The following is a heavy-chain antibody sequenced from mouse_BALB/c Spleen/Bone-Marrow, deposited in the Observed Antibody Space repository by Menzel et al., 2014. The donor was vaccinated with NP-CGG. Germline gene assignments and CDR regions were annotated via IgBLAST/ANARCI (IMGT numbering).Heavy chain of an antibody. CDR1: GYTFSDYA. V-gene: IGHV1-67*01. CDR2: ISTYSGNT. J-gene: IGHJ4*01. Sequence: QVQLQQSGPELVRPGVSVKISCKGSGYTFSDYAIHWVKQSPAKSLEWIGVISTYSGNTKYNQKFKDKATITVDKSSSTAYMERARLTSEDSAIYYCARRTTGYAMDYWGQGTSVTVSS. CDR3: ARRTTGYAMDY.